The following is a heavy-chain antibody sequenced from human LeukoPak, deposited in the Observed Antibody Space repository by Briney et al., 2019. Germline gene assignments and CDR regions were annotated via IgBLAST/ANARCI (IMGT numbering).Heavy chain of an antibody. Sequence: SETLSLTCTVSGGSISSFYWSWIRQPPGKQLEWIGYIFYSGSTNYNPSLKSRVSISLDTSKNQFSLKLSSVTAADTAVYYCARSSYYYGADAFDIWGQGTMVTVSS. V-gene: IGHV4-59*01. CDR1: GGSISSFY. D-gene: IGHD3-10*01. CDR2: IFYSGST. J-gene: IGHJ3*02. CDR3: ARSSYYYGADAFDI.